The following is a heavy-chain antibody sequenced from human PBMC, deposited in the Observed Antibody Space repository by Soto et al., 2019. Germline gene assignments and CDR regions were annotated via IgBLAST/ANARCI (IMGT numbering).Heavy chain of an antibody. V-gene: IGHV5-51*01. D-gene: IGHD3-3*01. Sequence: GESLKISCKGSGYNFAGYWIAWVRQMPGKGLELMGIIYPSDSDTRYRPSFQGQITISADKSISSAYLQWSSLRASDTAMYYCARGGVSTRSFDYWGQGTPVTVSS. J-gene: IGHJ4*02. CDR3: ARGGVSTRSFDY. CDR2: IYPSDSDT. CDR1: GYNFAGYW.